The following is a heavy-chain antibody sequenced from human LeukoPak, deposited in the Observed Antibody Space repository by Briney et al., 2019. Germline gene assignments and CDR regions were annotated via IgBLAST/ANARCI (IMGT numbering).Heavy chain of an antibody. D-gene: IGHD2-2*01. CDR2: ISGSGGST. V-gene: IGHV3-23*01. CDR1: GFTFSSYA. J-gene: IGHJ6*02. CDR3: ANDIVVVPAAMWNYYYGMDV. Sequence: GGSLRLSCAASGFTFSSYAMSWVRQARGKGLEWVSAISGSGGSTYYADSVKGRITISRDNSKNTLYLQMNSLRAEDTAVYYCANDIVVVPAAMWNYYYGMDVRGQGTPGTVSS.